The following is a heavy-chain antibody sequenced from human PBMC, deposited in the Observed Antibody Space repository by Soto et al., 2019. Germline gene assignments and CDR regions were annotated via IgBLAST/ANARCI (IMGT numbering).Heavy chain of an antibody. CDR3: AVDGSGSRAYFQH. V-gene: IGHV3-11*03. Sequence: GGSLRLSCAASGFIFRDWFMSWIRQAPGKGLEWISYISKDSGTYTNYADSVKGRFTISRDNANNSLYLQMNSLGAEDSAVYYCAVDGSGSRAYFQHWGQGTLVTVSS. CDR2: ISKDSGTYT. CDR1: GFIFRDWF. D-gene: IGHD3-22*01. J-gene: IGHJ1*01.